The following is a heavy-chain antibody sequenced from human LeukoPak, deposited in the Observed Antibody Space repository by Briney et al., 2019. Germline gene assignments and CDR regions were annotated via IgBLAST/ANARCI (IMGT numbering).Heavy chain of an antibody. CDR1: GYTLTSYF. J-gene: IGHJ3*02. V-gene: IGHV1-46*01. Sequence: AASVKVSCKASGYTLTSYFIHWVRQAPGQGLEWMGIINPSGGSTSYAQKFQGRVTMTRDTSTSTVYMELSSLRSEDTAVYYCARDQDWNYAFDIWGQGTMVTVSS. CDR2: INPSGGST. D-gene: IGHD1-7*01. CDR3: ARDQDWNYAFDI.